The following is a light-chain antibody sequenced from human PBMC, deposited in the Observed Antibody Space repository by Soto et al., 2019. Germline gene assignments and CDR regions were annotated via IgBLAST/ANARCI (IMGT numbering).Light chain of an antibody. V-gene: IGLV2-23*02. CDR3: CSYAGSSTFVV. Sequence: QSVLTQPASVSGSPGQSITISCTGTSSDVGSYNLVSWYQQHPGKAPKLMIYEVSKRPSGVSNRFSGSKSGNTASLTISGLQADDEADYCCCSYAGSSTFVVFGGGTKLTVL. J-gene: IGLJ2*01. CDR2: EVS. CDR1: SSDVGSYNL.